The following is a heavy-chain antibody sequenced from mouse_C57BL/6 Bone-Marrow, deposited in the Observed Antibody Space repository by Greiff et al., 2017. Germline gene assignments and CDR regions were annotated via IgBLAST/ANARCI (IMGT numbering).Heavy chain of an antibody. CDR1: GYTFTSYW. Sequence: QVQLQQPGAELVKPGASVKLSCKASGYTFTSYWMPWVKQRPGQGLEWIGEIDPSDSYTNYNQKFKGKATLTVDTSSSTAYMQLSSLTSEDSAVYYCARPNDYYAMDYWGQGTSVTVSS. J-gene: IGHJ4*01. CDR3: ARPNDYYAMDY. CDR2: IDPSDSYT. V-gene: IGHV1-50*01.